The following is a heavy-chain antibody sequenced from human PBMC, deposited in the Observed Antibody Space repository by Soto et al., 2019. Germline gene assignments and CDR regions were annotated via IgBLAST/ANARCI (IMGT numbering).Heavy chain of an antibody. CDR3: AVLGCGAGVSHGY. CDR2: IIPILGIA. Sequence: QVQLVQSGAEVKKPGSSVKVSCKASGGTFSSYTISWVRQAPGQGLEWMGRIIPILGIANYAQKFQGSVTITADKPTSTATMELSSLRYGDTAVYESAVLGCGAGVSHGYWGPGALVTVFS. J-gene: IGHJ4*02. V-gene: IGHV1-69*02. D-gene: IGHD2-21*01. CDR1: GGTFSSYT.